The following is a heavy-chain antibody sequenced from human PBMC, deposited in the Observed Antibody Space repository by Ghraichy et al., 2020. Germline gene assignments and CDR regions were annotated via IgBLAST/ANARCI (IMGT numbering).Heavy chain of an antibody. Sequence: ASVKVSCKASGYTFADYYVHWVRQAPGQGLEWMGWINTKTGGTKYAQNFQGRVTMTRDTSVRTAYFELSRLRSDDTAVYYCARDRLSGTFVTLDYWGQGTLVTVSS. J-gene: IGHJ4*02. CDR2: INTKTGGT. V-gene: IGHV1-2*02. D-gene: IGHD3-10*01. CDR1: GYTFADYY. CDR3: ARDRLSGTFVTLDY.